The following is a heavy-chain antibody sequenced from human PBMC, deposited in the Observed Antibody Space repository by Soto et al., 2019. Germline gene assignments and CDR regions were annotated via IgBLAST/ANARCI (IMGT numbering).Heavy chain of an antibody. J-gene: IGHJ6*02. CDR2: ISAGNGQT. D-gene: IGHD6-13*01. CDR1: GYSFTNHG. V-gene: IGHV1-3*01. CDR3: ARGGSSWENYYFYGLDV. Sequence: ASVKVSCKASGYSFTNHGIHWVRQAPGQRPEWMGWISAGNGQTKYSQRFQGRVTITRDTSATTAHMDLTSLTSEDTGIYYCARGGSSWENYYFYGLDVWG.